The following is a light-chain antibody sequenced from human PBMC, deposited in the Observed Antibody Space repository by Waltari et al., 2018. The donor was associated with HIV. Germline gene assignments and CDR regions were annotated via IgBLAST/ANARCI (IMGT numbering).Light chain of an antibody. CDR2: SNS. CDR3: QSYDSSLSAL. CDR1: SSNIGAGFD. V-gene: IGLV1-40*01. Sequence: HSVLTQLPSVSGAPGQRVTISCTGSSSNIGAGFDVHWYQHLPGTAPKLLIYSNSNRPSGVPDRFSGSKSGTSASLAITGLQAEDEADYYCQSYDSSLSALFGGGTKLTVL. J-gene: IGLJ2*01.